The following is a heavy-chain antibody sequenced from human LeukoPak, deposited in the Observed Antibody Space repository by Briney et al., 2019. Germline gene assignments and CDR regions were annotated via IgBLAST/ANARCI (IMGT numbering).Heavy chain of an antibody. J-gene: IGHJ5*02. CDR3: AGTRRYCSGGSCYNWFDP. CDR2: IYASGST. Sequence: TSQTLSLTCTVSGDSITSDTYYWSWIRQPGGKGLEWIERIYASGSTSYNASIKSRVTISVDTSNNQFSLKLSSVTAADTAVYYCAGTRRYCSGGSCYNWFDPWGQGTLVTVSS. CDR1: GDSITSDTYY. V-gene: IGHV4-61*02. D-gene: IGHD2-15*01.